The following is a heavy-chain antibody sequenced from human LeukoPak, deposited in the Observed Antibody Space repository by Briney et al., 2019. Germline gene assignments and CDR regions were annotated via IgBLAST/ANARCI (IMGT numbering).Heavy chain of an antibody. CDR2: IYYSGST. CDR1: GGSISSYY. CDR3: ARDARYYYDSSGFKRIQGHAFDI. Sequence: SETLSLTCTVSGGSISSYYWSWIRQPPGKGLEWIGYIYYSGSTNYNPSLKSRVTISVDTSKSQFSLKLSSVTAADTAVYYCARDARYYYDSSGFKRIQGHAFDIWGQGTMVTVSS. V-gene: IGHV4-59*01. J-gene: IGHJ3*02. D-gene: IGHD3-22*01.